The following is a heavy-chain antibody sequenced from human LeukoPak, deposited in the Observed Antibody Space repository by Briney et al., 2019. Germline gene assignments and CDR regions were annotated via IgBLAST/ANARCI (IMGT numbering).Heavy chain of an antibody. CDR2: IYSGGST. CDR3: AKALDYYDSSGLFSY. CDR1: GFTVSSNY. D-gene: IGHD3-22*01. J-gene: IGHJ4*02. Sequence: GGSLRLSCAASGFTVSSNYMSWVRQAPGKGLEWVSVIYSGGSTYYADSVKGRFTISRDNSKNTLYLQMNSLRAEDTAVYYCAKALDYYDSSGLFSYWGQGTLVTVSS. V-gene: IGHV3-66*01.